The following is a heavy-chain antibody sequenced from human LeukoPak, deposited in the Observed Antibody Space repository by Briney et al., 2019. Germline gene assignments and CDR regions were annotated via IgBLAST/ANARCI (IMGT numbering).Heavy chain of an antibody. CDR2: ISSSSSYL. CDR3: GKDMSPGGLDN. J-gene: IGHJ4*02. D-gene: IGHD3-10*01. CDR1: GFTLNTYN. V-gene: IGHV3-21*04. Sequence: GGSLRLSCAASGFTLNTYNMNWVRQAPGKGLEWVSSISSSSSYLFFADSVKGRFTISRDNAKNSLYLQMNSLRAEDTALYYCGKDMSPGGLDNWGQGTLVTVSS.